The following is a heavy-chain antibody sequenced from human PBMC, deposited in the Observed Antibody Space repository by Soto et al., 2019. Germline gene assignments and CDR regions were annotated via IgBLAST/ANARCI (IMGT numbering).Heavy chain of an antibody. Sequence: QITLKESGPTLVKPTQTLTLTCTFSGFSLSTSGVGVGWIRQPPGKALEWRALIYWDDDKRYSPSLKSRLTITKDTSKNQVVLTMTNMDPVDTATYYCALLLSDFDNNWFDPWGQGTLVTVSS. D-gene: IGHD3-9*01. V-gene: IGHV2-5*02. CDR3: ALLLSDFDNNWFDP. J-gene: IGHJ5*02. CDR2: IYWDDDK. CDR1: GFSLSTSGVG.